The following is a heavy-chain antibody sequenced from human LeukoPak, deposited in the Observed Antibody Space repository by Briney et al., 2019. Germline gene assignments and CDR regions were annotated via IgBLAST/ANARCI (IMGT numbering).Heavy chain of an antibody. Sequence: PGGCLRLSCAASGFTFSSYGMHWVRQAPGKGLEWVAVISYDGSNKYYADSVKGRFTISRDNSKNTLYLQMNSLRAEDTAVYYCAKAGNYDSSGPESDYWGQGTLVTVP. V-gene: IGHV3-30*18. J-gene: IGHJ4*02. CDR1: GFTFSSYG. CDR3: AKAGNYDSSGPESDY. D-gene: IGHD3-22*01. CDR2: ISYDGSNK.